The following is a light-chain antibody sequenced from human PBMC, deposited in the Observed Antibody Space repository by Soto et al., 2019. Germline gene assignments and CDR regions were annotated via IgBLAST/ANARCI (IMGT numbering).Light chain of an antibody. CDR2: EVS. Sequence: QSVLTQPASVSGSPGQSITISCTGTSRDVGGYNYVSWFQQHPGKAPKLMIYEVSNRPSGVSNRFSGSKSGNTASLTISGLQAEDEADYYCSSYTSSSTRVFGTGTKVTVL. J-gene: IGLJ1*01. CDR3: SSYTSSSTRV. CDR1: SRDVGGYNY. V-gene: IGLV2-14*01.